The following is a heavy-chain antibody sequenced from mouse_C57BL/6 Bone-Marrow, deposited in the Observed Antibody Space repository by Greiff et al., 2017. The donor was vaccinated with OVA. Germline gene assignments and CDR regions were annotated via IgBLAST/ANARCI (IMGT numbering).Heavy chain of an antibody. CDR3: ARSPTARGHWYFDV. D-gene: IGHD1-2*01. CDR2: ISSGGDYI. J-gene: IGHJ1*03. CDR1: GFTFSSYA. V-gene: IGHV5S21*01. Sequence: EVQGVESGEGLVKPGGSLKLSCAASGFTFSSYAMSWVRQTPEKRLEWVAYISSGGDYIYYADTVKGRFTISRDNARNTLYLQMSSLRSEDTALYYCARSPTARGHWYFDVWGTGTTVTVSS.